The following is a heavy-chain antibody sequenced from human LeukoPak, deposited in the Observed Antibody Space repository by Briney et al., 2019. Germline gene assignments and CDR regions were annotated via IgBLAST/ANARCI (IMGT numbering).Heavy chain of an antibody. J-gene: IGHJ4*02. CDR3: TITRGYYDSSGLDS. CDR2: IKSKTDGGTT. V-gene: IGHV3-15*01. D-gene: IGHD3-22*01. CDR1: GFTFSNAW. Sequence: GGSLRLSCAASGFTFSNAWMSWVRQAPGKGLEWVGRIKSKTDGGTTDYAAPVKGRFTISRDDSKNTLYLQMNSLKTEDTALYYCTITRGYYDSSGLDSWGQGTLVTVSS.